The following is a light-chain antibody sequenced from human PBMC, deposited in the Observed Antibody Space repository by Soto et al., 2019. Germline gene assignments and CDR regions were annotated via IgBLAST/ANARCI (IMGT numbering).Light chain of an antibody. V-gene: IGKV3D-20*02. CDR2: GAS. J-gene: IGKJ4*01. Sequence: IVLTQSPGTLSLYPGERATLSYRASQTVSSNFLAWYQEKPGQGPRLLIYGASSRATGIPDRFSGSGSGTDFTLTISRLEPEDFAVYYCQQRSNWPLTFGGGTKVDI. CDR3: QQRSNWPLT. CDR1: QTVSSNF.